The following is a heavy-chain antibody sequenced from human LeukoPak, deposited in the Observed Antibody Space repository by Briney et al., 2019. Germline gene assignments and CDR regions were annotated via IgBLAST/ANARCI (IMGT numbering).Heavy chain of an antibody. CDR1: GGSISSYY. V-gene: IGHV4-4*09. Sequence: PSETLSLTCTVSGGSISSYYWSWIRQPPGKGLEWIGYIYTSGSTTYNPSLKSRVTISVDTSKNQFSLKLSSVTAADTAVYYCARQLAARKEIDYWGQGTLVTVSS. CDR3: ARQLAARKEIDY. CDR2: IYTSGST. D-gene: IGHD6-6*01. J-gene: IGHJ4*02.